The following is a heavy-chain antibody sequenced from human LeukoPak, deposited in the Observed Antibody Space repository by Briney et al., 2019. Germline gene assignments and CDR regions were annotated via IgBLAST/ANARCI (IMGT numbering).Heavy chain of an antibody. Sequence: ASVKVSCKASGYTFTDCYMYWVRQAPGQGLEWMGWINPNTGGTNYAQKFQGRVTMTRDTSISTAYMELRSLRSDDTAVYYCARNIAAAGTGAFDIWGQGTMVTVSS. D-gene: IGHD6-13*01. CDR3: ARNIAAAGTGAFDI. V-gene: IGHV1-2*02. CDR2: INPNTGGT. J-gene: IGHJ3*02. CDR1: GYTFTDCY.